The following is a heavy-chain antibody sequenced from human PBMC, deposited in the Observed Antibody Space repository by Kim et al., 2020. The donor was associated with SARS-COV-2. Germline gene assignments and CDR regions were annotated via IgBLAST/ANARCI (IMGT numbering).Heavy chain of an antibody. Sequence: ASVKVSCKASGYTFTSYYMHWVRQAPGQGLEWMGIINPSGGSTSYAQKFQGRVTMTRDTSTSTVYMELSSLRSEDTAVYYCARAAGYGDLGYYYYGMDVWGQGTTVTVSS. D-gene: IGHD4-17*01. CDR3: ARAAGYGDLGYYYYGMDV. CDR1: GYTFTSYY. J-gene: IGHJ6*02. CDR2: INPSGGST. V-gene: IGHV1-46*01.